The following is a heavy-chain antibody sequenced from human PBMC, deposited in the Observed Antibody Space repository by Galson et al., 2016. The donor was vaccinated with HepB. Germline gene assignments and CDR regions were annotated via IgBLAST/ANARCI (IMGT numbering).Heavy chain of an antibody. D-gene: IGHD6-25*01. Sequence: SLRLSCAASGFTFSDFYLTWIRQAPGKGLEYVSHISHRGSDTNYADSVKGRFTISRDNAKKSLYLQMSSLRAEDTAIYYCARTRTSRAAVDYWGHGTLVTVSS. CDR2: ISHRGSDT. CDR1: GFTFSDFY. CDR3: ARTRTSRAAVDY. V-gene: IGHV3-11*06. J-gene: IGHJ4*01.